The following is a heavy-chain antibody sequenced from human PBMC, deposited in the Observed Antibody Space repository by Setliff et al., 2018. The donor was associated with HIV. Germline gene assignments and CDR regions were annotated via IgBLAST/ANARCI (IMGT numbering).Heavy chain of an antibody. Sequence: SETLSLTCTVSDDSISSNYWSWIRQSAGKGLEWVGRIYTGGSTNYNPSLKSRVTISVDTSKNQFSLRLSSVTAADTAVYYCARTAYDYGDYADEDYYYGMDVWGQGTTVTVSS. CDR3: ARTAYDYGDYADEDYYYGMDV. CDR2: IYTGGST. CDR1: DDSISSNY. V-gene: IGHV4-4*07. J-gene: IGHJ6*02. D-gene: IGHD4-17*01.